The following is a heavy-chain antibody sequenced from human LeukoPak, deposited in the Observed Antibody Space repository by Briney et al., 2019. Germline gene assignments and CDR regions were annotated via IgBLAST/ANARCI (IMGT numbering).Heavy chain of an antibody. CDR2: ISSSGSTI. J-gene: IGHJ3*02. CDR3: ARVSGCSSTSCYHDAFDI. V-gene: IGHV3-48*03. Sequence: GGSLRLSCAASGFTFSSYEMNWVRQAPGKGLEWVSYISSSGSTIYYADSVKGRFTISRDNAKNSLYLQMNSLRAEDTAVYYCARVSGCSSTSCYHDAFDIWGQGTMVTVSS. CDR1: GFTFSSYE. D-gene: IGHD2-2*01.